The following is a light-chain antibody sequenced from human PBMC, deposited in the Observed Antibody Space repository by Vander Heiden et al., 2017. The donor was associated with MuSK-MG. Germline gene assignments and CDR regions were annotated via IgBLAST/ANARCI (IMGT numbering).Light chain of an antibody. V-gene: IGKV1-5*01. J-gene: IGKJ1*01. CDR3: QEYKNFSPT. CDR1: QSVDRY. Sequence: DIQMTQSPSGLSATVGDRVTMRCRASQSVDRYFAWYQQKPGKAPKVLIYDASRLESGVPSRFSGSGSGTEFTLTITSLQPDDFATYYYQEYKNFSPTFGQGTKVEVK. CDR2: DAS.